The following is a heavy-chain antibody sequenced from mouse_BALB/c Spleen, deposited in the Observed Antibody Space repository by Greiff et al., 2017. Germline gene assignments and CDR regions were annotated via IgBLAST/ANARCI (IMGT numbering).Heavy chain of an antibody. D-gene: IGHD2-4*01. CDR3: ARSSYDYGYYAMDY. CDR1: GFNIKDTY. CDR2: IDPANGNT. V-gene: IGHV14-3*02. J-gene: IGHJ4*01. Sequence: EVQLQQSGAELVKPGASVKLSCTASGFNIKDTYMHWVKQRPEQGVEWIGRIDPANGNTKYDPKFQGKATITADTSSNTAYLQLSSLTSEDTAVYYCARSSYDYGYYAMDYWGQGTSVTVSS.